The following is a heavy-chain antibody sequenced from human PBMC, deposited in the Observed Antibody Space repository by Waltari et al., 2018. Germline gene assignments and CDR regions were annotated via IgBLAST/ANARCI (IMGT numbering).Heavy chain of an antibody. CDR2: IYSGGST. J-gene: IGHJ4*02. V-gene: IGHV3-66*01. CDR3: AREMDGGYLDI. CDR1: GFIVSSYR. D-gene: IGHD4-17*01. Sequence: EVHLVESGGGLVHPGGSLSVSCDVSGFIVSSYRMRWVRQPPGEGLEWVSVIYSGGSTFYSGSVTGRFTISRDNSYNTLFLDMRNLRTEDTATYYCAREMDGGYLDIWGQGTLVTVSS.